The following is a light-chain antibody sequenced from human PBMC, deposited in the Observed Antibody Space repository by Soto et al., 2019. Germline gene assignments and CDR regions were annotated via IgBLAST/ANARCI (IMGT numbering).Light chain of an antibody. J-gene: IGKJ1*01. V-gene: IGKV3-20*01. CDR3: QHYDSSPRT. CDR1: QSFTSRS. CDR2: GAS. Sequence: EIVLTQSPGTLSLSPGERATLSCRASQSFTSRSLAWYQQKPGLAPRLLISGASNRAAGIPDRFSGSGSGTDFTLTISRLEPEDFAVYYSQHYDSSPRTFGQGTKVEIK.